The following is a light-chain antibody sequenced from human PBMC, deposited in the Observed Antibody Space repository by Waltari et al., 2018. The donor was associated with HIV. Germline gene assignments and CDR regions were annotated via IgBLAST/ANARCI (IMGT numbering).Light chain of an antibody. V-gene: IGLV1-47*01. CDR1: SATVGNT. CDR3: AAWDDILSGWV. Sequence: QSVLTQPPSASGTPGQRVTISCSGSSATVGNTVYWYQQLPGTAPKVLIYRDNQRPSGVPDRFSGSRSGTSASLDVSGLRSEDEANYFCAAWDDILSGWVFGGGTKLTVL. CDR2: RDN. J-gene: IGLJ3*02.